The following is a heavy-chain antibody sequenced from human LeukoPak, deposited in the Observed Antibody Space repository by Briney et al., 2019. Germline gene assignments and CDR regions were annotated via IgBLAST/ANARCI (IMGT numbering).Heavy chain of an antibody. CDR3: AKGPYCSGGTCYLNYYYMDV. CDR1: GFTFSSYG. J-gene: IGHJ6*03. D-gene: IGHD2-15*01. V-gene: IGHV3-30*02. CDR2: IRYDGSNE. Sequence: GGSLRLSCAASGFTFSSYGMHWVRQAPGKGLEWVAFIRYDGSNEYYADSVKGRFTISRDNSKNTLYLQMNSLRAEDTAVYYCAKGPYCSGGTCYLNYYYMDVWGKGTTVTVSS.